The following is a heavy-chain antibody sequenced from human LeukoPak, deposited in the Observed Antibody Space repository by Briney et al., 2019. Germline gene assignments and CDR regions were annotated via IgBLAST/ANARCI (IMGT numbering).Heavy chain of an antibody. CDR1: GFTFSRYS. CDR2: ICGSSSTI. D-gene: IGHD6-13*01. CDR3: ARGAGRGGYYFDY. V-gene: IGHV3-48*02. J-gene: IGHJ4*02. Sequence: GGSLRLSCAASGFTFSRYSMNWVRQAPGKGLEWVSYICGSSSTIYYADSVKGRFTISRDNAKNSLYLQMNSLRDEDTAVYYCARGAGRGGYYFDYWGQGTLVSVSS.